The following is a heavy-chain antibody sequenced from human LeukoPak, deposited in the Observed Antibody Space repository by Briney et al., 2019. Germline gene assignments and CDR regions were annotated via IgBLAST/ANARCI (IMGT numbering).Heavy chain of an antibody. D-gene: IGHD3-9*01. V-gene: IGHV3-53*01. J-gene: IGHJ4*02. CDR1: GFTVSSNY. CDR2: IYSGGST. Sequence: GGSLRLSCAASGFTVSSNYMSWVRQAPGKGLEWVSVIYSGGSTYYADSVKGRFTISRDNSKNTLYLQMNSLRAEDTAVYYCAKDSSAILRYFDWLPRLDYWGQGTLVTVSS. CDR3: AKDSSAILRYFDWLPRLDY.